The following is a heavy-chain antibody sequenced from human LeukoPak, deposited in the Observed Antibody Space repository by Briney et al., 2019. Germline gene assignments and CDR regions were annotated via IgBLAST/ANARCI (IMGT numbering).Heavy chain of an antibody. CDR1: GLTFSSYA. V-gene: IGHV3-23*01. D-gene: IGHD3-3*01. CDR3: AKDHEWLSFDY. J-gene: IGHJ4*02. Sequence: PGGSLRLSCAASGLTFSSYAMSWVRQTPGKGLEWVSAISGGGGSTYYADSVKGRFTISRDNSKNTLYLQMNSLRAEDTAVYYCAKDHEWLSFDYWGQGTLVTVSS. CDR2: ISGGGGST.